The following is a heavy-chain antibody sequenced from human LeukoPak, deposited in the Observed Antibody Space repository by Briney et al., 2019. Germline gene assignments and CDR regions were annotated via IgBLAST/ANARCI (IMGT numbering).Heavy chain of an antibody. CDR3: ARGSAAYYDYVWGSYRGASDY. CDR2: MNPNSGNT. D-gene: IGHD3-16*02. CDR1: GYTFTSYD. Sequence: ASVKVSCKASGYTFTSYDINWVRQATGQGLEWMEWMNPNSGNTSYAQKFQGRVTMTRNTSISTAYMELSSLRSEDTAVYYCARGSAAYYDYVWGSYRGASDYWGQGTLVTVSS. V-gene: IGHV1-8*02. J-gene: IGHJ4*02.